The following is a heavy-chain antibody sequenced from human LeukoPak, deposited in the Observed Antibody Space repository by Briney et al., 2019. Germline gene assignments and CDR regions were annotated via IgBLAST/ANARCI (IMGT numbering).Heavy chain of an antibody. D-gene: IGHD2-21*02. CDR1: GFTFSSYA. CDR2: ISGSGGST. Sequence: GGSLRLSCAASGFTFSSYAMSWVRQAPGKGLEWVSAISGSGGSTYYADSVKGRFTISRDNSKNTLYLQMNSLRAEDTAVYYCAKDPVRGGDCLSDYWGQGTLVTVSS. CDR3: AKDPVRGGDCLSDY. J-gene: IGHJ4*02. V-gene: IGHV3-23*01.